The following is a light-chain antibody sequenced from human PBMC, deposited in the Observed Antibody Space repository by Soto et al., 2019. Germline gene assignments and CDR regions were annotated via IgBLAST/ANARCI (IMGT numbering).Light chain of an antibody. J-gene: IGKJ1*01. CDR3: QHRGT. CDR1: QSLSNN. V-gene: IGKV3-15*01. CDR2: GAS. Sequence: EMVLTQSPATLSVSPGERATLSCRASQSLSNNLAWYQQKPGQAPRLLIYGASTRATGIPARFSGSGSGTDFTLTMSSLQSEDFAVYHCQHRGTFGQGTKVEIK.